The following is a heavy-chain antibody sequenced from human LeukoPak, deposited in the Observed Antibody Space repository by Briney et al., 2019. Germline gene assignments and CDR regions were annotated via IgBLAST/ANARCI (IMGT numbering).Heavy chain of an antibody. V-gene: IGHV4-59*01. CDR1: GGSISSYY. D-gene: IGHD3/OR15-3a*01. J-gene: IGHJ3*02. CDR2: IYYSGST. Sequence: SETLSLTCTVSGGSISSYYWSWIRQPPGKRLEWIGYIYYSGSTNYNPSLKSGVTISVDRSKNQFSLKLSSVTAADTAVYYCAREGTSRAFDIWGRGTMVTVSS. CDR3: AREGTSRAFDI.